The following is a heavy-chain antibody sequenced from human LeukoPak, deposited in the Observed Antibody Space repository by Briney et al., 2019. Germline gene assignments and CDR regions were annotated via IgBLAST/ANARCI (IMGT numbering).Heavy chain of an antibody. Sequence: PGGSLRLSCAASGFTFSSYAMSWVRQAPGKGLEWVSAISGSGGSTYSADSVKGRFTISRDNSKNTLYLQMNSLRAEDTAIYYCAKNGDRGAYCSGGSCYPYYYYYMDVWGKGTTVTISS. V-gene: IGHV3-23*01. J-gene: IGHJ6*03. CDR3: AKNGDRGAYCSGGSCYPYYYYYMDV. D-gene: IGHD2-15*01. CDR1: GFTFSSYA. CDR2: ISGSGGST.